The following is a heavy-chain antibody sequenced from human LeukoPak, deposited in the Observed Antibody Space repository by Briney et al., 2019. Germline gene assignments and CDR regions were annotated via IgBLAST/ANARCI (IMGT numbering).Heavy chain of an antibody. CDR1: GFNFSYFA. CDR3: ARVLGAGTFDS. CDR2: ISHDGKKK. J-gene: IGHJ4*02. V-gene: IGHV3-30*04. D-gene: IGHD1-26*01. Sequence: GGSLRLSCAVSGFNFSYFAMHWFRQAPGKRLEWVAVISHDGKKKYHADSVKGRFSISRDDSKNTLYLQMNSLTAEDAAVYFCARVLGAGTFDSWGQGALVTVSS.